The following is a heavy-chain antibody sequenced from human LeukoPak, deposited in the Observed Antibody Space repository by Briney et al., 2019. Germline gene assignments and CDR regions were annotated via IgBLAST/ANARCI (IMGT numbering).Heavy chain of an antibody. CDR1: GFTIGGFA. V-gene: IGHV3-23*01. CDR2: IGSDYKT. D-gene: IGHD3-10*02. CDR3: AKDLHYYVAMDV. J-gene: IGHJ6*02. Sequence: PGGSLRLSCAASGFTIGGFAMTWVCQAPGKGLEWVSSIGSDYKTHYSESVKGRLAISRDNSQSTVFLQMNSLRAEDTALYYCAKDLHYYVAMDVRGQGTAVTVSS.